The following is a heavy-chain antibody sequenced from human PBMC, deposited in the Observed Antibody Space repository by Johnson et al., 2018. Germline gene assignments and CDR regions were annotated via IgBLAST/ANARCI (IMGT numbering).Heavy chain of an antibody. Sequence: VQLVESGGGVVQPGRSLRLSCAASGFTFSSYWMSWVRQAPGKGLEWVSTISGSGGSTYYADSVKGRFTISRDNSQNTLYLQMNSLRAKYTAVYYCAKKTITTTMYSYYYYAMDVWGQGTTVTVSS. V-gene: IGHV3-23*04. J-gene: IGHJ6*02. CDR1: GFTFSSYW. D-gene: IGHD3-10*02. CDR2: ISGSGGST. CDR3: AKKTITTTMYSYYYYAMDV.